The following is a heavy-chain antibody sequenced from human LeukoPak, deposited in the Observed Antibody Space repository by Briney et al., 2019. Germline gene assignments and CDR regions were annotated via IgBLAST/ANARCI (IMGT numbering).Heavy chain of an antibody. J-gene: IGHJ3*02. CDR2: INPNSGGT. CDR1: GCTFTGYY. V-gene: IGHV1-2*02. CDR3: ARDSHRDYYDSSGYHI. D-gene: IGHD3-22*01. Sequence: ASVKVSCKASGCTFTGYYMHWVRQAPGQGLEWMGWINPNSGGTNYAQKFQGRVTMTRDTSISTAYMELSRLRSDDTAVYYCARDSHRDYYDSSGYHIWGQGTMVTVSS.